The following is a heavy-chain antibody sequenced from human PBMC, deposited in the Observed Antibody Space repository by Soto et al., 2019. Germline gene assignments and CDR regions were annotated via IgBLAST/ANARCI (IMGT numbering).Heavy chain of an antibody. J-gene: IGHJ4*02. CDR2: INPNSGGT. CDR1: GGTFISYA. CDR3: ARGLSTLSLEYYFDY. V-gene: IGHV1-2*04. D-gene: IGHD3-3*01. Sequence: ASVKVSCKASGGTFISYAITWVRQAPGQGLEWMGWINPNSGGTNYAQKFQGWVTMTRDTSISTAYMELSRLRSDDTAVYYCARGLSTLSLEYYFDYWGQGTLVTVSS.